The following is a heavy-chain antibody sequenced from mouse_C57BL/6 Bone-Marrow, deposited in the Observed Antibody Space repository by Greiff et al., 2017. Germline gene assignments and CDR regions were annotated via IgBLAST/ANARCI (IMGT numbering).Heavy chain of an antibody. D-gene: IGHD1-1*02. Sequence: QVQLQQSGAELMKPGASVKLSCKATGYTFTGYWLEWVKQRPGHGLEWIGEILPGSGSTNYNEKFKGKATFTADTSSNTAYMQLSNLAHEDSAIYYCARRGCGDSSGYFDVWGTGTTVTVSS. V-gene: IGHV1-9*01. CDR3: ARRGCGDSSGYFDV. CDR2: ILPGSGST. J-gene: IGHJ1*03. CDR1: GYTFTGYW.